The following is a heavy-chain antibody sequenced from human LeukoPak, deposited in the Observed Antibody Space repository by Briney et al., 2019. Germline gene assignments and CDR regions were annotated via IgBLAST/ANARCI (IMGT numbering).Heavy chain of an antibody. J-gene: IGHJ4*02. D-gene: IGHD3-22*01. CDR1: GGSFSGYY. V-gene: IGHV4-34*01. Sequence: PSETLSLTCAVYGGSFSGYYWSWIRQPPGKGLEWIGEINHSGSTNYNPSLKSRVTISVDTSKNQFSLKLSSVTAADTAVYYCARAKLLMWSHYYYDSSGYLYWGQGTLVTVSS. CDR3: ARAKLLMWSHYYYDSSGYLY. CDR2: INHSGST.